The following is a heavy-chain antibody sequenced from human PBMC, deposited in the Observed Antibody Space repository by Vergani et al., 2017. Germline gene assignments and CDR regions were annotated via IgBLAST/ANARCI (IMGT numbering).Heavy chain of an antibody. CDR3: ARPRLGWLLSPDWYFDL. D-gene: IGHD3-3*01. J-gene: IGHJ2*01. Sequence: QLQLQESGPGLVKPSETLSLTCTVSGGSISSSSYYWGWIRHPPGKGLEWIGRIYYSGSTYYNPSLKSRVTISVDTSKNQFSLKLSSVTAADTAVYYCARPRLGWLLSPDWYFDLWGRGTLVTVSS. CDR1: GGSISSSSYY. V-gene: IGHV4-39*01. CDR2: IYYSGST.